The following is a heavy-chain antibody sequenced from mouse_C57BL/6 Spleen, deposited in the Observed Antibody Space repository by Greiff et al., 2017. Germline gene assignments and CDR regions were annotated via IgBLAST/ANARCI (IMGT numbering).Heavy chain of an antibody. J-gene: IGHJ3*01. D-gene: IGHD2-3*01. CDR1: GFTFSDYG. V-gene: IGHV5-17*01. Sequence: EVKVVESGGGLVKPGGSLQLSCAASGFTFSDYGMHWVRQAPEKGLEWVAYISSGSSTIYSADTVKGRFTISSDNAKKTLFLQMTSLRSEDTAMYYCARDDGYSWFADWGQGTLVTVSA. CDR2: ISSGSSTI. CDR3: ARDDGYSWFAD.